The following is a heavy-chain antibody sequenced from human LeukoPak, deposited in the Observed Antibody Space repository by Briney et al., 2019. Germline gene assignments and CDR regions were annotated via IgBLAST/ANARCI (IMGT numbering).Heavy chain of an antibody. V-gene: IGHV3-64*04. CDR1: GFTFSSYA. CDR2: ISSNGGST. CDR3: AHISSSWPDY. D-gene: IGHD6-13*01. J-gene: IGHJ4*02. Sequence: GGSLRLSCSASGFTFSSYAMHWVRQAPGEGLEFVSAISSNGGSTYYADSVKGRFTISRDNSKSTLYLQMNSLRAEDTAVYYCAHISSSWPDYWGQGTLVTVSS.